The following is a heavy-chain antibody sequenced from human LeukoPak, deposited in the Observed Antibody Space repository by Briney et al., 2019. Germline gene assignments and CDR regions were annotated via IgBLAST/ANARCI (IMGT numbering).Heavy chain of an antibody. CDR3: AKDPDSSGWYTNFDY. Sequence: GGSLRLSCAASGFTFSSYAMSWVRQAPGKGLEWVSAISGSGGSTYYADSVKGRFTISRDNSKNTLYPQMNSLRAEDTAVYYCAKDPDSSGWYTNFDYWGQGTLVTVSS. D-gene: IGHD6-19*01. J-gene: IGHJ4*02. V-gene: IGHV3-23*01. CDR1: GFTFSSYA. CDR2: ISGSGGST.